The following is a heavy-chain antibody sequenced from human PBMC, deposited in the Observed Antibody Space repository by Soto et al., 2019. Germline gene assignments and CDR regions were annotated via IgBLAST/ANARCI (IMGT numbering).Heavy chain of an antibody. Sequence: QVQLVQSGAEVKKPGASVKVSCKASGYTFTSYDINWVRQATGQGLAWMGWMNPNSGNTGYAQKFQGRVTMTRNTSISTAYMKLSSLRSEDTAMYYCARGINYYGSGDDAFDIWGQGTMVTVSS. V-gene: IGHV1-8*01. CDR2: MNPNSGNT. CDR3: ARGINYYGSGDDAFDI. D-gene: IGHD3-10*01. CDR1: GYTFTSYD. J-gene: IGHJ3*02.